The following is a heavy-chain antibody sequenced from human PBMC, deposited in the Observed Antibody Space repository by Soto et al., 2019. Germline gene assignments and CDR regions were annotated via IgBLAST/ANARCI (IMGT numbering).Heavy chain of an antibody. V-gene: IGHV1-3*01. J-gene: IGHJ6*02. D-gene: IGHD6-13*01. Sequence: ASVKVSCKASGYTFTSYAMHWVRQAPGQRLEWMGWINAGNGNTKYSQKFQGRVTITRDTSAGTAYMELSSLRSEDTAVYYCASFTPKEEGSSWSGYYYYGMDVWGQGTTVTVSS. CDR3: ASFTPKEEGSSWSGYYYYGMDV. CDR1: GYTFTSYA. CDR2: INAGNGNT.